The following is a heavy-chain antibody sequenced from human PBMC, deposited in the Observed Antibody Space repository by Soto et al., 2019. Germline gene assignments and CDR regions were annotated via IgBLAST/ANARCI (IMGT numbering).Heavy chain of an antibody. CDR3: AKRSGSYDMDY. V-gene: IGHV3-23*01. D-gene: IGHD1-26*01. J-gene: IGHJ4*02. CDR2: ISGSGGST. CDR1: GFTFSSYA. Sequence: GGSLRLSCAASGFTFSSYAMNWVRQAPGKGLEWVSAISGSGGSTYYADSVKGRFTISRDNSKNTLYLQINSLRAEDTAVYYCAKRSGSYDMDYWGQGTLVTVSS.